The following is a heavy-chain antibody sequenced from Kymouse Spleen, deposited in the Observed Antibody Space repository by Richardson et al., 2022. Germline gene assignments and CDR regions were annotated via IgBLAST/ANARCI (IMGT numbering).Heavy chain of an antibody. CDR3: AREGYDILTGYWDYYYYGMDV. D-gene: IGHD3-9*01. J-gene: IGHJ6*02. V-gene: IGHV3-21*03. CDR1: GFTFSSYS. CDR2: ISSSSSYI. Sequence: EVQLVESGGGLVKPGGSLRLSCAASGFTFSSYSMNWVRQAPGKGLEWVSSISSSSSYIYYADSVKGRFTISRDNAKNSLYLQMNSLRAEDTAVYYCAREGYDILTGYWDYYYYGMDVWGQGTTVTVSS.